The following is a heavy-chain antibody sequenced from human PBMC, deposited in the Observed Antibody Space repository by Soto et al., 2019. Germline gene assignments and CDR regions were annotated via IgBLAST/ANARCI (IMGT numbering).Heavy chain of an antibody. CDR3: ARDSLWFGELSRPLTWFDP. D-gene: IGHD3-10*01. V-gene: IGHV3-33*01. CDR1: GFTFSSYG. Sequence: QVQLVESGGGVVQPGRSLRLSCAASGFTFSSYGMHWVRQAPGKELEWVAVIWYDGSNKYYADSVKGRFTISRDNSKNTLYLQMNSLRAEDTAVYYCARDSLWFGELSRPLTWFDPWGQGTLVTVSS. CDR2: IWYDGSNK. J-gene: IGHJ5*02.